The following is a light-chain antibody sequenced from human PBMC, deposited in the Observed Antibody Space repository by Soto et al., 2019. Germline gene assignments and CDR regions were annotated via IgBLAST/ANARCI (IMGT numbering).Light chain of an antibody. CDR3: SSYAGSNNPYV. V-gene: IGLV2-8*01. CDR2: EVT. J-gene: IGLJ1*01. CDR1: SGDIGGYDY. Sequence: QSVLTQPPSASGSPGQSVTISCTGTSGDIGGYDYVFWYQQHPGKAPKLMSYEVTQRPLGVPDRFSGSKSGNTASLTVSGLQADDEADYYCSSYAGSNNPYVFGAGPKSPS.